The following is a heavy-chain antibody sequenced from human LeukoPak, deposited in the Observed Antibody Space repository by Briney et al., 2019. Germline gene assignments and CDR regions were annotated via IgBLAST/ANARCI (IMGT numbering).Heavy chain of an antibody. D-gene: IGHD6-25*01. CDR1: GYIFTSYY. J-gene: IGHJ4*02. V-gene: IGHV1-46*01. CDR3: ARVPFLLSGFWDY. Sequence: ASVKVSCKASGYIFTSYYIHWVRQAPGQGLEWMGIINPSGGSTIYPQKFQGRVSMTRDTSTSTVYTELSSLRSEDTAVYYCARVPFLLSGFWDYWGQGTLVTVSS. CDR2: INPSGGST.